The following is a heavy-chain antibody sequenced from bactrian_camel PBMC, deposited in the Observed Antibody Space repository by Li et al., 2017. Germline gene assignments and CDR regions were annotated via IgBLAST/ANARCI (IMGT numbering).Heavy chain of an antibody. J-gene: IGHJ4*01. CDR2: IAGDGST. Sequence: VQLVESGGGSVQAGGSLRLSCSASGYTDCMAWFRQAPGKERERVARIAGDGSTNYADSVKGRFTISKDSAKNTLYLQMNTLKPEDTATYYCAAGAGGGSRSDCLSGSWRQRYWGQGTQVTVS. D-gene: IGHD3*01. CDR1: GYTDC. V-gene: IGHV3S53*01. CDR3: AAGAGGGSRSDCLSGSWRQRY.